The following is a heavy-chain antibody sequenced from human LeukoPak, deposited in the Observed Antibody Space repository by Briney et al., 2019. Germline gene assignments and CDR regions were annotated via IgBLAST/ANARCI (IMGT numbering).Heavy chain of an antibody. J-gene: IGHJ4*02. D-gene: IGHD2-2*01. CDR3: ARGGVYCSSVSCSVDY. V-gene: IGHV3-49*02. CDR2: IRSKAYGGTT. Sequence: WVRQPPGKGLEWVGFIRSKAYGGTTENAASVKGRFIISRDDSKSIAYLQMNSLKTEDTAVYYCARGGVYCSSVSCSVDYWGQGILVTVSS.